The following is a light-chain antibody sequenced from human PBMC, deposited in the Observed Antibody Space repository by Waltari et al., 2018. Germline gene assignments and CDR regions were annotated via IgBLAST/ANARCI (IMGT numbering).Light chain of an antibody. J-gene: IGKJ5*01. CDR3: QQSYSTIT. CDR1: QSISSY. Sequence: DIQMTQSPSSLSASVGDRVTITCRASQSISSYLNWYQQKPGKAPKLLIYAASSLQSGVPSRFSGSGSGTDCTLTISSLQPEDFATYYCQQSYSTITFGQGTRLEIK. CDR2: AAS. V-gene: IGKV1-39*01.